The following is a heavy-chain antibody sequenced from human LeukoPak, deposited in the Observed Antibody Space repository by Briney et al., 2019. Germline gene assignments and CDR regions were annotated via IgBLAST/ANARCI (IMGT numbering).Heavy chain of an antibody. CDR1: GFTVSSNS. J-gene: IGHJ6*03. Sequence: GGSLRLSCTVSGFTVSSNSMSWVRQAPGKGLEWVSSISSSSSYIYYADSVKGRFTISRDNAKNSLYLQMNSLRAEDTAVYYCARDPYSGSYGDYYYYYMDVWGTGTTVTIS. CDR2: ISSSSSYI. D-gene: IGHD1-26*01. V-gene: IGHV3-21*01. CDR3: ARDPYSGSYGDYYYYYMDV.